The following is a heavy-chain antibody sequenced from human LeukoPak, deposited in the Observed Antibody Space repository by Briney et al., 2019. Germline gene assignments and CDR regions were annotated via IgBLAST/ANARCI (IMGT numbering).Heavy chain of an antibody. Sequence: ASVKVSCKASGYNFNDYYLRWVRQAPGQGLEWMGWINPKNGGTYYAEKFQGRVTMTRDTSITTVYMELSRLRSDDTAIYYCATDITALDYWGQGTLVTVSS. D-gene: IGHD3-10*01. J-gene: IGHJ4*02. CDR2: INPKNGGT. CDR1: GYNFNDYY. V-gene: IGHV1-2*02. CDR3: ATDITALDY.